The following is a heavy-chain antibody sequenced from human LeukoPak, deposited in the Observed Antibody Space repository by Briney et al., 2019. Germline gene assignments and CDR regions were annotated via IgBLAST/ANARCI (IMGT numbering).Heavy chain of an antibody. D-gene: IGHD5/OR15-5a*01. Sequence: GGSLRLSCVASGFTFGKYWMSWVRQAPGKGLEWVANIKLDGSEKNYVDSVKGRFTISRDNTKNSLYLQMNSLRVEDTAVFYCARGVYAFDIWGQGTMVTVSS. V-gene: IGHV3-7*03. CDR2: IKLDGSEK. CDR3: ARGVYAFDI. CDR1: GFTFGKYW. J-gene: IGHJ3*02.